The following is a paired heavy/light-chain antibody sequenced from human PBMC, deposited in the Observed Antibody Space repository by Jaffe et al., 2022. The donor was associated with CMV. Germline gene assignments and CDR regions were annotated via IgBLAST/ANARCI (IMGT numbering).Heavy chain of an antibody. Sequence: QVQLQESGPGLVKPSETLSLTCTVSDASISSYYWSWIRQPPGKGLEWIGYIYYSGTTNYNPSLKSRVTISVDTSKNQFSLKLSSVTAADTAVYYCASSLPYYNHDRRGYYPNWFDPWGLGTLVTVSS. D-gene: IGHD3-22*01. CDR2: IYYSGTT. CDR3: ASSLPYYNHDRRGYYPNWFDP. J-gene: IGHJ5*02. V-gene: IGHV4-59*08. CDR1: DASISSYY.
Light chain of an antibody. CDR1: QSISTF. J-gene: IGKJ5*01. CDR3: QQSYSSLSIT. CDR2: AAS. Sequence: DIQMTQSPSSLSASVGDRVTITCRASQSISTFLNWYQQKPGKAPKLLIYAASSLQSGVPSRFSGSGSGTDFTLTISSLQPEDFATYYCQQSYSSLSITFGQGTRLEIK. V-gene: IGKV1-39*01.